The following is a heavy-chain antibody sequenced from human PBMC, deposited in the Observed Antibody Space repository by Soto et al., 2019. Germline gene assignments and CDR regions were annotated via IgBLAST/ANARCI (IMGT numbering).Heavy chain of an antibody. CDR2: LYYTGST. V-gene: IGHV4-39*02. D-gene: IGHD1-1*01. Sequence: PSETLSLTCSVSGDSISSVAHYWAWIRQPPGKGLEWIGSLYYTGSTYYNPSLKSRAAISIDTSKNQFSLNLRSTTAADTAVYYCARDQSWHDLVWWFDPWGQGTLVTVSS. J-gene: IGHJ5*02. CDR3: ARDQSWHDLVWWFDP. CDR1: GDSISSVAHY.